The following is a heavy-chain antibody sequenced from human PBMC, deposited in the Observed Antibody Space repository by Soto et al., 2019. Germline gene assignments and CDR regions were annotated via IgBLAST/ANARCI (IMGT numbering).Heavy chain of an antibody. D-gene: IGHD3-16*01. J-gene: IGHJ5*02. Sequence: QVQLQESGPGLVKPSQTLSLTCTVSGGSISSGGYYWIWIRQHPGKGLEWIGYIYYSGSTYYNPSLKSRVTISVDTSKNQCSLKLSSVTAADTAVYYFAGGGGGVLFWFDPWGQGTLVTVSS. CDR3: AGGGGGVLFWFDP. CDR1: GGSISSGGYY. CDR2: IYYSGST. V-gene: IGHV4-31*03.